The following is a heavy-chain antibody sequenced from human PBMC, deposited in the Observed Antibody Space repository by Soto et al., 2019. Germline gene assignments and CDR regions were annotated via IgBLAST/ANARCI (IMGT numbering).Heavy chain of an antibody. CDR2: ISGRGGAT. V-gene: IGHV3-23*01. Sequence: GGSLRLSCAASGFTFSSYAMTWVRQAPGKGLEWVSVISGRGGATYYADSVKGRFTISRDNTKSTLYLQMNSLRAEDTAVYYCAKSLRGSVYDSCNFWGQGTQVTVSS. D-gene: IGHD5-12*01. CDR3: AKSLRGSVYDSCNF. J-gene: IGHJ4*02. CDR1: GFTFSSYA.